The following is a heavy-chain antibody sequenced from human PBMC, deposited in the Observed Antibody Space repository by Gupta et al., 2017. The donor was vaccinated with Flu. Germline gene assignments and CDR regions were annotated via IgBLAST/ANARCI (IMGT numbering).Heavy chain of an antibody. V-gene: IGHV2-5*01. Sequence: SVTGFGMGVGWIRQPPGKAPQWLALVYWSDDKRYSPSLEHRLTITRDTSRNQVVLTLTDMDPEDTATYFCVHTTEFYYFDLWGQGALVTVSS. CDR2: VYWSDDK. D-gene: IGHD3-10*01. CDR1: SVTGFGMG. CDR3: VHTTEFYYFDL. J-gene: IGHJ5*01.